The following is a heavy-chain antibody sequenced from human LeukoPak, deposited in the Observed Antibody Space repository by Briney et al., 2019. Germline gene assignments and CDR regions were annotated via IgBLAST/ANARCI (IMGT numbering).Heavy chain of an antibody. CDR2: IYTSGST. J-gene: IGHJ3*02. V-gene: IGHV4-61*02. Sequence: SQTLSLTCTVSGGSISSGSYYWSWIRQPAGKVLEWIGRIYTSGSTNYNPSLKSRVTISVDTSKNQFSLKLGSVTAADTAVYYYARGGLLLWFGELLSHAFDIWGQGKMVTVSS. CDR3: ARGGLLLWFGELLSHAFDI. CDR1: GGSISSGSYY. D-gene: IGHD3-10*01.